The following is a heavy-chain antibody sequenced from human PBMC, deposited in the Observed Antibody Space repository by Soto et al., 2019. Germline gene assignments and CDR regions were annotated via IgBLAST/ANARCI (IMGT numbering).Heavy chain of an antibody. CDR3: ARERNWNDEPYFDY. Sequence: GGSLRLSCVASGFTVSSNYMSWVRQAPGKGLEWVSVVYSGGSTYYADSVKGRFIISRDSSKNTLYLQMNSLRAEDTAVYYCARERNWNDEPYFDYWGQGTLVTVSS. J-gene: IGHJ4*02. D-gene: IGHD1-1*01. CDR1: GFTVSSNY. CDR2: VYSGGST. V-gene: IGHV3-66*01.